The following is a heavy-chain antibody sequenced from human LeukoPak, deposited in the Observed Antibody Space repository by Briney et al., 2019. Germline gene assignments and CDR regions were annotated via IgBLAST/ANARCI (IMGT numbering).Heavy chain of an antibody. V-gene: IGHV6-1*01. CDR1: GDSVSSNSAA. CDR3: ARDTGGRYSSGWTRWDYYYYGMDV. CDR2: TYYRSKWYN. D-gene: IGHD6-19*01. J-gene: IGHJ6*02. Sequence: SQTLSLTCAISGDSVSSNSAAWNWIRQSPSRGLEWLGRTYYRSKWYNDYAVSVKSRITINPDTSKNQFSLQLNSVTPEDTAVYYCARDTGGRYSSGWTRWDYYYYGMDVWGQGTTVTVS.